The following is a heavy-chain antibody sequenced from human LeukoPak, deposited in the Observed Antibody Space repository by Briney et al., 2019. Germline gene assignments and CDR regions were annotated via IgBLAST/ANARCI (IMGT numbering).Heavy chain of an antibody. Sequence: GGSLRPSCAASGFTFSSYDMHWVRQATGKGLEWVSAIGTAGDTYYPGSVKGRFTISRENAKNSLYLQMNSLRAGDTAVYYCARGARGSGSYPHDAFDIWGQGTMVTVSS. V-gene: IGHV3-13*01. CDR3: ARGARGSGSYPHDAFDI. J-gene: IGHJ3*02. D-gene: IGHD3-10*01. CDR1: GFTFSSYD. CDR2: IGTAGDT.